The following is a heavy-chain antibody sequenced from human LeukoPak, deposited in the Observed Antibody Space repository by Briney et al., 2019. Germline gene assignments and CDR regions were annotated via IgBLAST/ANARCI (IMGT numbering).Heavy chain of an antibody. CDR3: ARYIWGSYPTFKDY. CDR2: ISYSGST. J-gene: IGHJ4*02. V-gene: IGHV4-59*01. D-gene: IGHD3-16*02. Sequence: SETLSLTCTVSGGSISSYYWSWIRQPPGKGLEWIGYISYSGSTNYNPSLKSRVTISVDTSKNQLSLKLNSVTAADTAVYYCARYIWGSYPTFKDYWGQGSLVTVSS. CDR1: GGSISSYY.